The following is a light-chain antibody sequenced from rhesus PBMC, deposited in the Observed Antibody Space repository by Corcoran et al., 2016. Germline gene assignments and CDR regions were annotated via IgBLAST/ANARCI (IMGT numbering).Light chain of an antibody. CDR1: SSDIRDYNY. V-gene: IGLV2-32*01. Sequence: QADLTQPRSVSGSPGQSVTISCTGTSSDIRDYNYFSWYQQHPDTAPKLIIYEVTKRPSGVSDRFSGSKSGSTASLTISGLQAEDEADYFCCSYAGSYNYIFDVGTRLTVL. CDR3: CSYAGSYNYI. CDR2: EVT. J-gene: IGLJ1*01.